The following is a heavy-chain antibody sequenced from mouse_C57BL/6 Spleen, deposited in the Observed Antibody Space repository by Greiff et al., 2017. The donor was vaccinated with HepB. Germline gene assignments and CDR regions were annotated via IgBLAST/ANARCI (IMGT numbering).Heavy chain of an antibody. J-gene: IGHJ1*03. CDR3: ARWGYDGYYWYFDV. CDR2: INPNNGGT. D-gene: IGHD2-3*01. CDR1: GYTFTDYN. Sequence: EVKLMESGPELVKPGASVKIPCKASGYTFTDYNMDWVKQSHGKSLEWIGDINPNNGGTIYNQKFKGKATLTVDKSSSTAYMELRSLTSEDTAVYYCARWGYDGYYWYFDVWGTGTTVTVSS. V-gene: IGHV1-18*01.